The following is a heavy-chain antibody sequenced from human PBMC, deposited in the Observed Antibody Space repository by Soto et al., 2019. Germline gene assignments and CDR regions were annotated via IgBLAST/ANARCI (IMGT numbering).Heavy chain of an antibody. Sequence: GGSLRLSCAASGFTFSSYGMHWVRQAPGKGLEWVAVISYDGSNKYYADSVKGRFTISRDNSKNTLYLQMNSLRAEDTAVYYCAKSNRGIAAAGDAFDIWGQGTVVTVSS. D-gene: IGHD6-13*01. J-gene: IGHJ3*02. V-gene: IGHV3-30*18. CDR3: AKSNRGIAAAGDAFDI. CDR1: GFTFSSYG. CDR2: ISYDGSNK.